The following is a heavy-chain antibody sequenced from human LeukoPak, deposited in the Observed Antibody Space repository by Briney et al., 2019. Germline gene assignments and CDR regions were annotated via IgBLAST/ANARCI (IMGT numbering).Heavy chain of an antibody. Sequence: SVKVSCKASGGTFSSYAISWVRQAPGQGLEWMGGIIPIFGTANYAQKFQGRVTITADESTSTAYMGLSSLRPEDTAVYYCASGDGYYDSSGYPMDYWGQGTRVTVSS. CDR2: IIPIFGTA. D-gene: IGHD3-22*01. V-gene: IGHV1-69*13. CDR3: ASGDGYYDSSGYPMDY. CDR1: GGTFSSYA. J-gene: IGHJ4*02.